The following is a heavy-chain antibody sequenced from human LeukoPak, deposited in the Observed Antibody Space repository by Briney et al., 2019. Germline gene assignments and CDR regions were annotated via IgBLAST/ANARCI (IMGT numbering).Heavy chain of an antibody. J-gene: IGHJ4*02. CDR2: IGTSTSYI. V-gene: IGHV3-21*01. CDR3: ARGHCSSTSCYLYFDY. CDR1: GFTFSTYI. Sequence: GGSLRLSCAASGFTFSTYIMNWVRQTPGKGLEWVSSIGTSTSYIYYADSVKGRFTISRDNAKNTLYLQMNSLRAEDTAVYYCARGHCSSTSCYLYFDYWGQGTLVTVSS. D-gene: IGHD2-2*01.